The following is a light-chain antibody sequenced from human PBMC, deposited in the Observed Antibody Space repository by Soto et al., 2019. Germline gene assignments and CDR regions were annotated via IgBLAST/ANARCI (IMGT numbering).Light chain of an antibody. CDR3: QQYNSYS. Sequence: DIQMTQSPSTLSASVGDRVTITCRASQSISSWLAWYQQKPGQAPKLLIYDASSLESGVPSSFSGSGSETEFTLTIRSLQPDDFATYYCQQYNSYSFGQGTKVEIK. V-gene: IGKV1-5*01. J-gene: IGKJ1*01. CDR2: DAS. CDR1: QSISSW.